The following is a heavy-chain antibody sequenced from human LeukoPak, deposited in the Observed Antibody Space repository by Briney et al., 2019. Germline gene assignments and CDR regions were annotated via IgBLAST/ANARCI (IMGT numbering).Heavy chain of an antibody. CDR1: GGTFSSYA. V-gene: IGHV1-69*06. Sequence: ASVKVSCKASGGTFSSYAISWVRQAPGQGLEWMGGIIPIFGTTNYAQKFQGRVTITADKSTSTAYMELSSLRSEDTAVYYCARGDILTPPVGYWGQGTLVTVSS. J-gene: IGHJ4*02. CDR2: IIPIFGTT. D-gene: IGHD3-9*01. CDR3: ARGDILTPPVGY.